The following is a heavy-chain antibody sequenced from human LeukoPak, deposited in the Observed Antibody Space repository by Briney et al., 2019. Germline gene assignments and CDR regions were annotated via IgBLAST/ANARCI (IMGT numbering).Heavy chain of an antibody. V-gene: IGHV4-34*01. CDR3: ARVPSRGSPFFDF. J-gene: IGHJ4*02. D-gene: IGHD5-12*01. CDR1: GGSFFGYY. CDR2: INHSGST. Sequence: SETLSLTCGVYGGSFFGYYWTWIRQPPGKGLEWIGEINHSGSTRYNPSHKSRVTISLDTSKSQFSLKLTSVTAADTAVYFCARVPSRGSPFFDFWGQGTLVTVSS.